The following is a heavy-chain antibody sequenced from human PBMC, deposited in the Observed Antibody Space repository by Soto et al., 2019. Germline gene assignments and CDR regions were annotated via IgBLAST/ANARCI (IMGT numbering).Heavy chain of an antibody. J-gene: IGHJ6*01. Sequence: EVQLVESGGGLVQPGGSLRLSCAASGFTFSLYSISWVRQAPGKGLEWVSYISRSSTGIHYADSVKGRFTISRDDVTNSMHLQMNSLRDGDTAVYYCAMAVTWGLDVWGQGTTVSISS. V-gene: IGHV3-48*02. D-gene: IGHD3-10*01. CDR3: AMAVTWGLDV. CDR2: ISRSSTGI. CDR1: GFTFSLYS.